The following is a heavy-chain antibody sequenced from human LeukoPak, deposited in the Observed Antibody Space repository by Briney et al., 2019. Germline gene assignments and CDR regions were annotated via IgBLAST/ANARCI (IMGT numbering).Heavy chain of an antibody. V-gene: IGHV3-23*01. Sequence: QPGGSLRLSCAASGFTFSSYGMSWVRQAPGKGLEWVSAISGSGGSTYYADSVKGRFTISRDNSKNTLYLQMNSLRAEDTAVYYCATYGSGSYYPSYFDYWGQGTLVTVSS. CDR1: GFTFSSYG. D-gene: IGHD3-10*01. CDR2: ISGSGGST. CDR3: ATYGSGSYYPSYFDY. J-gene: IGHJ4*02.